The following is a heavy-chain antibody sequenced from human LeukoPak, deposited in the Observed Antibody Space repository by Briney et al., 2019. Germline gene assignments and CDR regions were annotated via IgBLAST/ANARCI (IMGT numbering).Heavy chain of an antibody. D-gene: IGHD4-17*01. CDR1: GITVSTNY. CDR2: IDSGGGT. V-gene: IGHV3-53*01. Sequence: PGGSLRLSCAASGITVSTNYMNWVRQAPGRGLEWVSIIDSGGGTYYADSVKGRFTISRDNSKNTLYLQMNSLRADDTAVYYCARTVHYAFDIWGQGTMVTVSS. CDR3: ARTVHYAFDI. J-gene: IGHJ3*02.